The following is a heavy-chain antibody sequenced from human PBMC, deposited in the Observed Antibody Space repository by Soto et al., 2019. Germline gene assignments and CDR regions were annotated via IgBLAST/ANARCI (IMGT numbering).Heavy chain of an antibody. CDR2: IIPIFGTA. CDR1: GGTFSSYA. V-gene: IGHV1-69*06. CDR3: ARGRHLTTVTSFDY. J-gene: IGHJ4*02. D-gene: IGHD4-17*01. Sequence: WASVKVSCKASGGTFSSYAISWVRQAPGQGLEWMGGIIPIFGTANYAQKFQGRVTITADKSTSTAYMELSSLRSEDTAVYYCARGRHLTTVTSFDYWGQGTMVTVSS.